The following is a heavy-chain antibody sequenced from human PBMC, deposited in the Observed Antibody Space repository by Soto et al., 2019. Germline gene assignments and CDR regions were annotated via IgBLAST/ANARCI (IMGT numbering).Heavy chain of an antibody. Sequence: EVQLVESGGGLVQPGRSLRLSCAASGFIFDDFGMHWVRQAPGKGLEWVSGVTWNSGNIDYAASVKGRFTITRDNAKNSLYLQMNSLRGGDTALYYCAKDRYGSLEGGMDVWGQGPTFTVSS. D-gene: IGHD1-26*01. J-gene: IGHJ6*02. CDR1: GFIFDDFG. CDR3: AKDRYGSLEGGMDV. V-gene: IGHV3-9*01. CDR2: VTWNSGNI.